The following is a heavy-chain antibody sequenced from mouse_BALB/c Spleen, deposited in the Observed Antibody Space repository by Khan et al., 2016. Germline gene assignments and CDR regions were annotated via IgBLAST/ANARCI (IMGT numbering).Heavy chain of an antibody. V-gene: IGHV8-8*01. D-gene: IGHD3-3*01. Sequence: QVTLKESGPGILQPSQTLSLTCSFSGFSLSTSGMGVGWIRQPSGKGLEWLAHTWWDDDKRYNQALKSRLTISKDTSSTQVFLKIASVDTADTATDYCARIEGGRAMDYWGQGTSVTVSS. CDR2: TWWDDDK. J-gene: IGHJ4*01. CDR1: GFSLSTSGMG. CDR3: ARIEGGRAMDY.